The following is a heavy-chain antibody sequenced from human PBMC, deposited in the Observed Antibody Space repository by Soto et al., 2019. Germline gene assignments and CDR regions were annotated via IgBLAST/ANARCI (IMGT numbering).Heavy chain of an antibody. Sequence: SVKVSCKASGSGFISSGIQWVRQAHGQRLEWIGWIVVASGQTNYAQNFRGRVAITRDTSTATAYIELTGLTSEDTAVYFCSTDRPDIGVGWWVWGQGTTVTVS. CDR1: GSGFISSG. D-gene: IGHD2-15*01. J-gene: IGHJ6*02. V-gene: IGHV1-58*02. CDR2: IVVASGQT. CDR3: STDRPDIGVGWWV.